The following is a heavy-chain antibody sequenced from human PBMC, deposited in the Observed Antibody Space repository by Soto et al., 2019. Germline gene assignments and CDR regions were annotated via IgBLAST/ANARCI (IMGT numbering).Heavy chain of an antibody. J-gene: IGHJ3*02. D-gene: IGHD3-10*01. V-gene: IGHV3-23*01. CDR2: ISGSGGST. CDR1: GFTFSSYA. Sequence: GGSLRLSCAASGFTFSSYAMSWVRQAPGKGMEGVSAISGSGGSTYYADTVKGRVTISRDNTKNTLYLQMNSLRAEDTAVYYFVNLQLLWFGELKAFDIWGQGTMVTVSS. CDR3: VNLQLLWFGELKAFDI.